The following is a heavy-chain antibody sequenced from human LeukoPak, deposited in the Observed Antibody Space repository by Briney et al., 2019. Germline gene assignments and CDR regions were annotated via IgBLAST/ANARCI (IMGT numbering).Heavy chain of an antibody. CDR1: GGTFSSYA. CDR3: ARDQSRDYDFWSGYYILAWFDP. J-gene: IGHJ5*02. Sequence: ASVKVSCKASGGTFSSYAISWVRQAPGQGLEWMGGIIPIFGTANYAQKFQGRVTITADESTSTAYMELSSLRSEDTAVYYCARDQSRDYDFWSGYYILAWFDPWGQGTLVTVSS. D-gene: IGHD3-3*01. CDR2: IIPIFGTA. V-gene: IGHV1-69*13.